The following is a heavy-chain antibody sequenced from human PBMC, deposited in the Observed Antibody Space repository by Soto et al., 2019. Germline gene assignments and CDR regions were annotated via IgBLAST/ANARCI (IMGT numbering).Heavy chain of an antibody. Sequence: QVQLVQSGAEVRKPGASVKVSCKASGYTFTTYNMHWVRQAPGQGLEWMGVINPSVGSTSYAQKFPGGVTMTRDTSTSTVYMELSSLRSEDTAVYYCARAGAGHFDSWGQGTLVTVSS. CDR2: INPSVGST. J-gene: IGHJ4*02. CDR3: ARAGAGHFDS. V-gene: IGHV1-46*01. D-gene: IGHD3-10*01. CDR1: GYTFTTYN.